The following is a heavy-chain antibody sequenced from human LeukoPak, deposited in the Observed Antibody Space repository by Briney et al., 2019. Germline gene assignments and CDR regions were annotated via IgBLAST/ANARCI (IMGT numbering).Heavy chain of an antibody. D-gene: IGHD3-10*01. V-gene: IGHV1-69*04. CDR3: ATGVYYGSGTYPAEY. CDR1: GGTFNNYF. J-gene: IGHJ4*02. Sequence: GASVKVSCKAPGGTFNNYFITWVRQAPGQGLEWMGRIIPILNIANYAQKFQGRVTFTADKSTTTAYMETGSLRSNDTAVYYCATGVYYGSGTYPAEYWGQGALVTVSS. CDR2: IIPILNIA.